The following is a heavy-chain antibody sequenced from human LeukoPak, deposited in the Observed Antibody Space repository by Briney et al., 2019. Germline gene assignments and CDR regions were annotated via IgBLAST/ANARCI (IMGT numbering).Heavy chain of an antibody. CDR1: GYTFTSYG. D-gene: IGHD2-2*01. Sequence: ASVKVSCKASGYTFTSYGISWVRQAPGQGLEWMGWISAFNGNTNYAQKLQGRVTMTTDTSTSTAYMELRSLRSDDTAVYYCERVGRPQTKDIVVVPAASRGYHYYYIDVWRKGTTVTVSS. CDR2: ISAFNGNT. CDR3: ERVGRPQTKDIVVVPAASRGYHYYYIDV. J-gene: IGHJ6*03. V-gene: IGHV1-18*01.